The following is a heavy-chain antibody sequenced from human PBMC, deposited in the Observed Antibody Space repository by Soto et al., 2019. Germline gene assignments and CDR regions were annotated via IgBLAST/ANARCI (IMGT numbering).Heavy chain of an antibody. J-gene: IGHJ6*02. CDR3: TRDFQGQYYYGMDV. CDR1: GFTFGDYA. CDR2: IRGKPNGGAT. V-gene: IGHV3-49*04. Sequence: PGGSLRLSCTASGFTFGDYAMNWVRQAPGKGLEWVGFIRGKPNGGATDYAASLKGGFTISRDDSKSIAYLQMNSLKTEDTAVYYCTRDFQGQYYYGMDVWGQGTTVTVSS.